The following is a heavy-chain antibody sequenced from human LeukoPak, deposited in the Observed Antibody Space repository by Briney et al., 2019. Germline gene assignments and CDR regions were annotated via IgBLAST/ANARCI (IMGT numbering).Heavy chain of an antibody. D-gene: IGHD5-12*01. Sequence: SETLSLTCAVYGGSFSGYYWSWIRQPPGKGLEWIGEINHSGSTNYNPSLKSRVTISVDTSKNQFSLKLSSVTAADTAVYYCARAPYSGYDFLLAFDIWGQGTMVTVSS. V-gene: IGHV4-34*01. J-gene: IGHJ3*02. CDR3: ARAPYSGYDFLLAFDI. CDR1: GGSFSGYY. CDR2: INHSGST.